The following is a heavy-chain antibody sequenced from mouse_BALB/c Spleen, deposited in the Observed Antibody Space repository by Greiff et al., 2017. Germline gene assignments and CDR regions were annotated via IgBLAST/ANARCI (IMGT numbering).Heavy chain of an antibody. V-gene: IGHV2-2*02. D-gene: IGHD2-1*01. CDR1: GFSLTSYG. CDR2: IWSGGST. J-gene: IGHJ3*01. CDR3: ARGDNYGNSWFAY. Sequence: VKLVESGPGLVQPSQSLSITCTVSGFSLTSYGVHWVRQSPGKGLEWLGVIWSGGSTDYNAAFISRLSISKDNSKSQVFFKMNSLQANDTAIYYCARGDNYGNSWFAYWGQGTLVTVSA.